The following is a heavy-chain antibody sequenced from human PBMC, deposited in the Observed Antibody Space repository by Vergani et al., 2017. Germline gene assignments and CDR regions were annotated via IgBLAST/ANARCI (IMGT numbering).Heavy chain of an antibody. D-gene: IGHD3-10*01. V-gene: IGHV4-39*07. Sequence: QLQLQESGPGLVKPSETLSLTCTVSGGSISSSSYYWGWIRQPPGKGLEWIGEINHSGSTNYNPSLKSRVTISVDTSKNQFSLKLSSVTAADTAVYYCARDRLWFGHFDYWGQGTLVTVSS. CDR1: GGSISSSSYY. CDR2: INHSGST. CDR3: ARDRLWFGHFDY. J-gene: IGHJ4*02.